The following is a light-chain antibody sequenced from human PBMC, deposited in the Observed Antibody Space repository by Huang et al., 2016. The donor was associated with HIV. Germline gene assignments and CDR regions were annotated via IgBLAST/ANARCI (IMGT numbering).Light chain of an antibody. CDR1: QRILYNSDKKNY. Sequence: DIVMTQSPDSLAVSLGERATTNCKSSQRILYNSDKKNYLAWYQQKPGQPPTLLIYWAATRESGVPDRCSGSGSGTDFTLTISSLQAGDVAVYYCQQYYGSPPTFGQGTKVEIK. CDR2: WAA. J-gene: IGKJ1*01. V-gene: IGKV4-1*01. CDR3: QQYYGSPPT.